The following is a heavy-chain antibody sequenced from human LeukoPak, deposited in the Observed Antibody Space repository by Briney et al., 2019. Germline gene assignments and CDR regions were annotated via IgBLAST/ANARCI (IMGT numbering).Heavy chain of an antibody. Sequence: ASVKVSCKASGYTFTSYGISWVRQARGQGLEWMGWISAYNGNTNYAQKLQGRVTMTTDTSTSTAYMELSDLGSEDTAVYFCAREPEGLTTESHWGQGTLVTVSS. CDR3: AREPEGLTTESH. V-gene: IGHV1-18*01. J-gene: IGHJ4*02. D-gene: IGHD1-14*01. CDR1: GYTFTSYG. CDR2: ISAYNGNT.